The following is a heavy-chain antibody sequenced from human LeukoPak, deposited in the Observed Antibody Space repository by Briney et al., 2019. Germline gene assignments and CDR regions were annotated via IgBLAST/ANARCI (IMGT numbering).Heavy chain of an antibody. J-gene: IGHJ2*01. CDR1: GGSISSSSYY. V-gene: IGHV3-23*01. CDR3: AKSVLQSGSYHWYFDL. CDR2: ISGSGAAT. D-gene: IGHD1-26*01. Sequence: ETLSLTCTVSGGSISSSSYYWGWIRQPPGKGLEWVSGISGSGAATYYADSVKGRLTISRDNSKNTLYLQMNSLRAEDTAVYHCAKSVLQSGSYHWYFDLWGRGTLVTVSS.